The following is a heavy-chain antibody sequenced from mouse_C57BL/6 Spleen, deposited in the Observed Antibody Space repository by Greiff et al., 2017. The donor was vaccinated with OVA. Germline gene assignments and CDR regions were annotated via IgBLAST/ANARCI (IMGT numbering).Heavy chain of an antibody. CDR2: ISDGGSYT. V-gene: IGHV5-4*01. CDR3: ARDRGGTDAMDY. Sequence: VQLKESGGGLVKPGGSLKLSCAASGFTFSSYAMSWVRQTPEKRLEWVATISDGGSYTYYPDNVKGRFTISRDNAKNNLYLQMSHLKSEDTAMYYCARDRGGTDAMDYWGQGTSVTVSS. J-gene: IGHJ4*01. CDR1: GFTFSSYA. D-gene: IGHD4-1*01.